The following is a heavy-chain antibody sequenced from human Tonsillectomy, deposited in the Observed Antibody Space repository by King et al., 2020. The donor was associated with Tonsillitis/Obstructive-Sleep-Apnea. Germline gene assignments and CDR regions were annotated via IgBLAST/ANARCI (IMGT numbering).Heavy chain of an antibody. CDR1: GFTFSSYA. D-gene: IGHD3-22*01. Sequence: VQLVESGGGLVQPGGSLRLSCAASGFTFSSYAMSWVRQAPGKGLEWVSAISGSGGSTYYADSVKGRFTISRDNSKNTLYLQMNSLRAEDTAVYYCAKTPSHLYVSSGYYYANWGQGTLVTVSS. V-gene: IGHV3-23*04. J-gene: IGHJ4*02. CDR3: AKTPSHLYVSSGYYYAN. CDR2: ISGSGGST.